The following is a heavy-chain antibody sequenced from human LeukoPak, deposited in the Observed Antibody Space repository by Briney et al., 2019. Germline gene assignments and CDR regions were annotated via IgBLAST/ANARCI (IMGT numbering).Heavy chain of an antibody. Sequence: GGSLRLSCAASGFTFSSYGMHWVRQAPGKGLEWVAFIRYDGSNKYYADSVKGRFTISRDSSKNTLYLQMNSLRAEDTAVYYCAKDPGTRYDPLGYFDYWGQGTLVTVSS. CDR3: AKDPGTRYDPLGYFDY. D-gene: IGHD3-10*01. CDR2: IRYDGSNK. CDR1: GFTFSSYG. V-gene: IGHV3-30*02. J-gene: IGHJ4*02.